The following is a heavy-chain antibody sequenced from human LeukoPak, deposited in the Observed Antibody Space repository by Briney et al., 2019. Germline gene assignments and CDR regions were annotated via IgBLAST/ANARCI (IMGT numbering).Heavy chain of an antibody. CDR1: GFTFDDYA. Sequence: GGSLRLSCAASGFTFDDYAMPWVRQAPGKGLEWVSGISWNSGSIGYADSVKGRFTISRDNAKNSLYLQMNSLRAEDTALYYCAKGQRYCSSTSCYPNWFDPWGQGTLVTVSS. CDR2: ISWNSGSI. J-gene: IGHJ5*02. V-gene: IGHV3-9*01. CDR3: AKGQRYCSSTSCYPNWFDP. D-gene: IGHD2-2*01.